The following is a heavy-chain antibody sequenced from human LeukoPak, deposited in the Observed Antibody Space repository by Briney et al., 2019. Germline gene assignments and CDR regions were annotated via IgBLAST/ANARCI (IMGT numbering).Heavy chain of an antibody. D-gene: IGHD6-13*01. V-gene: IGHV1-8*01. J-gene: IGHJ6*03. Sequence: GASVKVSCKASGYTFTSYDINWVRQATGQGLEWMGWMDPNSGNTGYAQKFQGRVTMTRDTSISTAYMELSSLRSEDTAVYYCARGSGYSSSFPYYYYYYYMDVWGKGTTVTVSS. CDR1: GYTFTSYD. CDR3: ARGSGYSSSFPYYYYYYYMDV. CDR2: MDPNSGNT.